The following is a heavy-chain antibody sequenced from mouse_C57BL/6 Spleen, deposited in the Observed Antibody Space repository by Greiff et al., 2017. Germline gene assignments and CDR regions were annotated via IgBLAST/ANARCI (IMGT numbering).Heavy chain of an antibody. CDR1: GFTFSSYG. Sequence: VQLVQPGADLVKPGGSVKLSCAASGFTFSSYGMPWVRQSPDKSLEWVATINSSGSYTNYNDSVKRRFTLSGDKANNTLYLHMSSLKSADTVLYCCASQLCWRGAMDYWGQGTSVTVSS. J-gene: IGHJ4*01. D-gene: IGHD1-1*02. CDR2: INSSGSYT. V-gene: IGHV5-6*01. CDR3: ASQLCWRGAMDY.